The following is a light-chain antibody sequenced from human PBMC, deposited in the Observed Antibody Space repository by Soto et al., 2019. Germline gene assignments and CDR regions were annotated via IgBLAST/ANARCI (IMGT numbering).Light chain of an antibody. CDR2: KAS. J-gene: IGKJ1*01. V-gene: IGKV1-5*03. CDR3: QQYHSYST. Sequence: DIQMTQSPSTLSASIGDRVTITCRASQSISNWLAWYQQKPGKAPKLLIYKASNLESGVPSRFSGGGSGTEFTLTIRSLQPDGFATYYCQQYHSYSTFGQGTKVEIK. CDR1: QSISNW.